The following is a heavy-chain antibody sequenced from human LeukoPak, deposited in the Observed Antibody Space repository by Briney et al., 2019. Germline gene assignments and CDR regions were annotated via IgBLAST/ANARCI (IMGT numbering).Heavy chain of an antibody. D-gene: IGHD5-18*01. CDR2: TYYSGST. Sequence: SETLSLTCTVSGGSISSYYWSWIRQPPGKGLEWIGYTYYSGSTNYNPSLKSRVTISVDTSKNQFSLKLSSVTAADTAVYYCAREGYSYGLNWFDPWGQGTLVTVSS. CDR1: GGSISSYY. J-gene: IGHJ5*02. V-gene: IGHV4-59*01. CDR3: AREGYSYGLNWFDP.